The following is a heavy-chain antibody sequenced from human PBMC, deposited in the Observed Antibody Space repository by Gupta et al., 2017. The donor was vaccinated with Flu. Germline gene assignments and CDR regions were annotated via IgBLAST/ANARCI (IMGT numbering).Heavy chain of an antibody. Sequence: QVQLQESGPGLVKPSETLSLTCTVSGGSISSYYWSWIRQPPGKGLEWIGYIYYSGSTNYNPSLKSRVTISVDTSKNQFSLKLSSVTAADTAVYYCARMILLTDYYYYYGMDVWGQGTTVTVSS. V-gene: IGHV4-59*01. D-gene: IGHD2-15*01. CDR2: IYYSGST. CDR3: ARMILLTDYYYYYGMDV. J-gene: IGHJ6*02. CDR1: GGSISSYY.